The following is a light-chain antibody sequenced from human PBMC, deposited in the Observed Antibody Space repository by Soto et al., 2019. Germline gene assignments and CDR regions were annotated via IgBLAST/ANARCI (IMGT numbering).Light chain of an antibody. V-gene: IGLV2-11*01. Sequence: ALTQPRSVSGSPGQSVTISCTGTSSDVGGYNYVSWYQQHPGKAPKLMIYDVSKRPSGVPDRFSGSKSGNTASLTISGLQAEDEADYYCCSYAGSYTFGVFGGGTKLTVL. J-gene: IGLJ2*01. CDR1: SSDVGGYNY. CDR2: DVS. CDR3: CSYAGSYTFGV.